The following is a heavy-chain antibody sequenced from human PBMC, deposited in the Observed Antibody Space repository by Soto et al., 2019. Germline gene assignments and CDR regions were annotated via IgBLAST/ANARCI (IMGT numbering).Heavy chain of an antibody. CDR3: ARGLSPSSWPNWFDP. Sequence: LSETLSLTCAVYGGSFSGYYWSWIRQPPGKGLEWIGEINHSGSTNYNPSLKSRVTISVDTSKNQFSLKLSSVTAADTAFYYCARGLSPSSWPNWFDPWGQGTQVTVS. CDR2: INHSGST. J-gene: IGHJ5*02. D-gene: IGHD6-13*01. V-gene: IGHV4-34*01. CDR1: GGSFSGYY.